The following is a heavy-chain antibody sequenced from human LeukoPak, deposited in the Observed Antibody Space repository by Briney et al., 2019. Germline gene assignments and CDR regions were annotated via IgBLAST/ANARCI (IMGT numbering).Heavy chain of an antibody. CDR3: GRDQGGYSGYDSYYFDY. CDR1: GGSISSGGYS. J-gene: IGHJ4*02. V-gene: IGHV4-30-2*01. CDR2: IYHSGST. D-gene: IGHD5-12*01. Sequence: SQTLSLTCAGSGGSISSGGYSWSWIRQPPGKGLEWIGYIYHSGSTYYNPSLKSRVTISVDRSKNQFSLKLSSVTAADTAVYYCGRDQGGYSGYDSYYFDYWGQGTLVTVSS.